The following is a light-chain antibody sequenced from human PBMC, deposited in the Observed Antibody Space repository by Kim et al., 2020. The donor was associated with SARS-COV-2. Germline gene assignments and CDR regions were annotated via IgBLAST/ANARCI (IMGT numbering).Light chain of an antibody. J-gene: IGLJ2*01. CDR2: GNR. CDR3: QSYDSSVSGFVI. V-gene: IGLV1-40*01. Sequence: VTISCTGSSSNIGAGYDVHWYQQVPGTAPKLLIYGNRNRPSGVPDRFSGSKSGTSASLAITGIQAEDEADYYCQSYDSSVSGFVIFGGGTQLTVL. CDR1: SSNIGAGYD.